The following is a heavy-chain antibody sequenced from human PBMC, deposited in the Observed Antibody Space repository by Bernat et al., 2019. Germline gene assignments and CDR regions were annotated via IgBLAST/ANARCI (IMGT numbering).Heavy chain of an antibody. Sequence: QVQLVESGGGLVKPGGSLRLSCAASGFTFSGYYMSWIRQAPGKGLEWVSYISSSSTYTSYADSVKGRFTVSRDNAKNSLYLQMNSLRAEDTAVYYCARGDSSRWYDLDYWGQGTLVTVSS. D-gene: IGHD6-13*01. CDR2: ISSSSTYT. J-gene: IGHJ4*02. V-gene: IGHV3-11*05. CDR3: ARGDSSRWYDLDY. CDR1: GFTFSGYY.